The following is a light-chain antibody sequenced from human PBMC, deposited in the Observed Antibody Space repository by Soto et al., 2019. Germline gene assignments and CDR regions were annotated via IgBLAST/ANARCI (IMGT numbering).Light chain of an antibody. V-gene: IGKV1-5*03. CDR1: QSISSW. Sequence: DIQMTQSPSTLSASVGDRVTITCRASQSISSWLAWYQQKPGKAPKLLIYKATSLETGVLSRFIGCRSGTEFTPTISSLQPDDFATYCCQQYNSYRTFGQGNKVDIK. CDR3: QQYNSYRT. J-gene: IGKJ1*01. CDR2: KAT.